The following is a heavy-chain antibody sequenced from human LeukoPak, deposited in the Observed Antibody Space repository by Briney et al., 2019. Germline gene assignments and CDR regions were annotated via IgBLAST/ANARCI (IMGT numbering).Heavy chain of an antibody. V-gene: IGHV3-66*01. J-gene: IGHJ3*02. CDR1: GFTVSSNY. CDR3: AKGWTIRDAFDI. D-gene: IGHD3/OR15-3a*01. Sequence: GGSLRLSCAASGFTVSSNYMNWVRQAPGKGLEWVSVIYSGGSTYYADSVKGRFTISRDNSKNTLYLQMNSLRAEDTAVYYCAKGWTIRDAFDIWGQGTMVTVSS. CDR2: IYSGGST.